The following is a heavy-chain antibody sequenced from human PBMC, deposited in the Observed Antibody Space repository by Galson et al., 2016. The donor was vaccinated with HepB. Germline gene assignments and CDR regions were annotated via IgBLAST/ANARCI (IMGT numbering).Heavy chain of an antibody. J-gene: IGHJ4*02. CDR1: GFTFSSYA. CDR2: ISGSGSNT. Sequence: SLRLSCAASGFTFSSYAISWVRQAPGKGLEWVSAISGSGSNTYYADSVKGRFAISRDNSKNTLYLQMNSLRAEDAAVNYCTFESTQSSMAGNYWGQGTLVTVSS. CDR3: TFESTQSSMAGNY. V-gene: IGHV3-23*01. D-gene: IGHD6-19*01.